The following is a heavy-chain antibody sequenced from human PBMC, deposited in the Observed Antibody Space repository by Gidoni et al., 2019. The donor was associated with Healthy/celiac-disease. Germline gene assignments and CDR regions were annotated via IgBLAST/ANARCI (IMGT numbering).Heavy chain of an antibody. Sequence: QVQLVESGGGLVKPGGSLRLSCAASGFTFSDYSMSWIRQAPGKGLGGVSYIRCSGNTINYGDSVKGRFTNSRDNAKNSLYLQMNSLGAEGKAVYYCARNTVSDFPALGYWGQGTLVTVSS. CDR3: ARNTVSDFPALGY. J-gene: IGHJ4*02. CDR2: IRCSGNTI. D-gene: IGHD4-17*01. CDR1: GFTFSDYS. V-gene: IGHV3-11*01.